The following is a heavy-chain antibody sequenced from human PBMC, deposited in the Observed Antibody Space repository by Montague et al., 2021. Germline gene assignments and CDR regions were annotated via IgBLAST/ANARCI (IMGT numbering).Heavy chain of an antibody. CDR2: TPPEGINN. D-gene: IGHD3-9*01. J-gene: IGHJ4*02. CDR1: GFSFSDFS. CDR3: ARVLRSFDWTRAGFDY. V-gene: IGHV3-30-3*01. Sequence: SLRPSCAASGFSFSDFSLHWVRQAPGKGLEWVAVTPPEGINNFFADSVKGRFTVSRDNSNNILYLQMNSLTAEDTAVYFCARVLRSFDWTRAGFDYWGQGTLVTVSS.